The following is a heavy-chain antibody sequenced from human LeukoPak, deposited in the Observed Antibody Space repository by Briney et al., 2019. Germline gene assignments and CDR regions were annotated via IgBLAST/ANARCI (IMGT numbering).Heavy chain of an antibody. Sequence: GGSLRLSCAASGFTFDDYGMSWVRQAPGEGLEWVSGINWNGGSTGYADSVKGRFTISRDNAKNYLYLQMNSLRAEDTAWYYCAREILGYCSSTSCYNAFDIWGQGTMVTVSS. CDR3: AREILGYCSSTSCYNAFDI. CDR2: INWNGGST. CDR1: GFTFDDYG. J-gene: IGHJ3*02. V-gene: IGHV3-20*04. D-gene: IGHD2-2*02.